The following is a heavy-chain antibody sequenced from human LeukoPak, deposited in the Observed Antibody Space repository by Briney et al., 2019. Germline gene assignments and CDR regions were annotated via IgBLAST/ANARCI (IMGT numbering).Heavy chain of an antibody. V-gene: IGHV3-23*01. CDR1: GFTFSSYA. Sequence: GGSLRLSCAASGFTFSSYAMRWVRQAPGKGLEWVSAISGSGGSTYYADSVKGRFTISRDNAKNSLYLQMNSLRAEDTAVYYCARERGYSYGYGDYWGQGTLVTVSS. J-gene: IGHJ4*02. CDR2: ISGSGGST. D-gene: IGHD5-18*01. CDR3: ARERGYSYGYGDY.